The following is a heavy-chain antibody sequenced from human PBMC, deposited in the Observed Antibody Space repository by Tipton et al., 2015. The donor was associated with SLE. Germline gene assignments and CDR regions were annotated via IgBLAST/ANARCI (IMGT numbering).Heavy chain of an antibody. CDR2: INHSGST. CDR3: AREYSSSWYKGYFDL. CDR1: GGSFSGYY. Sequence: TLSLTCAVYGGSFSGYYWSWIRQPPGKGLEWIGEINHSGSTYYNPSLKSRVTISVDTSKNQFSLKLSSVTAADTAVYYCAREYSSSWYKGYFDLWGRGTLVTVSS. D-gene: IGHD6-13*01. J-gene: IGHJ2*01. V-gene: IGHV4-34*01.